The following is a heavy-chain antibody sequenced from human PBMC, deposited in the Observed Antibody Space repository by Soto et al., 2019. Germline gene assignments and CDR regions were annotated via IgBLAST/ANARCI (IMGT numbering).Heavy chain of an antibody. V-gene: IGHV4-59*12. Sequence: PSETLSLTCTVSGGSISSYYWFWIRQSPGRGLEWIGYVYYSGKTNYNPSLESRVTISVDTSENQFSLRLNSVTAADTAVYYCAREDDGGDRDYYVLDVWGQGTTVTVSS. CDR3: AREDDGGDRDYYVLDV. D-gene: IGHD2-21*02. CDR1: GGSISSYY. CDR2: VYYSGKT. J-gene: IGHJ6*02.